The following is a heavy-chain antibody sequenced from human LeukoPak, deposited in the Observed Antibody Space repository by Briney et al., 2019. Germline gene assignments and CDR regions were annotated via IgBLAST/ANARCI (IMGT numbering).Heavy chain of an antibody. CDR1: GGTFSSYA. CDR3: ARAPAVATISAWLFDY. V-gene: IGHV1-69*04. D-gene: IGHD5-12*01. J-gene: IGHJ4*02. CDR2: IIPILGIA. Sequence: GSSVKASCKASGGTFSSYAISWVRQAPGQGLEWMGRIIPILGIANYAQKFQGRVTITADKSTSTAYMELSSLRSEDTAVYYCARAPAVATISAWLFDYWGQGTLVTVSS.